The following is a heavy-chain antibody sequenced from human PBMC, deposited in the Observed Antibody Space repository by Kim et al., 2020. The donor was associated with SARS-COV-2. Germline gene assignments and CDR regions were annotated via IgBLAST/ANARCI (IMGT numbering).Heavy chain of an antibody. CDR2: ISYDGSSK. Sequence: GGSLRLSCAASGFTFSSYGMHWVRQAPGKGLEWVAVISYDGSSKYYADSVKGRFTISRDNSKNTLYLQMNSLRAEDTAVYYCAKDPRDTAMFIFDYWGQGTLVTVSS. J-gene: IGHJ4*02. V-gene: IGHV3-30*18. CDR1: GFTFSSYG. CDR3: AKDPRDTAMFIFDY. D-gene: IGHD5-18*01.